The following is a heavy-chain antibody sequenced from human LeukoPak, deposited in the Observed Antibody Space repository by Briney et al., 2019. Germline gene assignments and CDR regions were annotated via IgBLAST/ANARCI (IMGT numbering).Heavy chain of an antibody. CDR1: GFTFSSYW. V-gene: IGHV3-7*01. CDR2: IKQDGSEK. CDR3: ARVRGYSYGHPGGWFDP. D-gene: IGHD5-18*01. J-gene: IGHJ5*02. Sequence: PGGSLRLSCGASGFTFSSYWMSWVRQAPGKGLEWVANIKQDGSEKYYVDSMKGRFTISRGTTKNSLYLQMSSLRAENTAVYYCARVRGYSYGHPGGWFDPWGQGTLVTVSS.